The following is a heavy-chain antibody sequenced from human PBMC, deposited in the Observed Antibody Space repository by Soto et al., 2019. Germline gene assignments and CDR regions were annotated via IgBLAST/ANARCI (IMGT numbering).Heavy chain of an antibody. CDR2: IYYSGST. CDR1: GGSFSSGGYY. CDR3: ARALYALYHDVWSGSEIDP. J-gene: IGHJ5*02. D-gene: IGHD3-3*01. V-gene: IGHV4-31*03. Sequence: QVQLQESGPGLVKPSQTLSLTCTVSGGSFSSGGYYWSWIRQHPGKGLEWIGYIYYSGSTYYNPSLKRRVTTSVDTSKNKFALKLSSVTAADTAVYYCARALYALYHDVWSGSEIDPWGQGTLVTVSS.